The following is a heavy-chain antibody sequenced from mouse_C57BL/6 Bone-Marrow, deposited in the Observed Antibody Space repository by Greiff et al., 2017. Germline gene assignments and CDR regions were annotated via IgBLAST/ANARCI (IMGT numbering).Heavy chain of an antibody. Sequence: ESGPGLVQPSQSLSLTCSVTGYSITSGYYWNWIRQFPGNKLEWMGYISYDGSNNYHPSLKNRISITRDTSKNQFFLKLNSVTTEDTATYYRARAAYWGQGTLVTGSA. CDR2: ISYDGSN. CDR3: ARAAY. V-gene: IGHV3-6*01. J-gene: IGHJ3*01. CDR1: GYSITSGYY.